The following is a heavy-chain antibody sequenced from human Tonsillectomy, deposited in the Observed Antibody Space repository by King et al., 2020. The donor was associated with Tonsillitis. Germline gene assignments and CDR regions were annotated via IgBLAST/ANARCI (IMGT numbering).Heavy chain of an antibody. D-gene: IGHD3-22*01. CDR3: GREVADDSPYYNISGISP. CDR1: GDSISSSNW. Sequence: QLQESGPGLVKPSGTLSLTCTVSGDSISSSNWWSWVRQPPGKGLEWIGEIYHSGITNYNPSLKSRVSMSVDRSKNQFSLKMNSVTAADTAVYYCGREVADDSPYYNISGISPWGQETLVTVSS. V-gene: IGHV4-4*02. J-gene: IGHJ5*02. CDR2: IYHSGIT.